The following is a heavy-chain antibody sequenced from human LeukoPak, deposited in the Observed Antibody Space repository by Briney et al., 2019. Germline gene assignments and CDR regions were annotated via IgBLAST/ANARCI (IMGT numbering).Heavy chain of an antibody. V-gene: IGHV1-2*02. Sequence: ASVNVSCKASGYTFTDYYMHWVRQAPGQGLEWVGWNNCNSGGTNYAQKFQGRVTMTRDTSISTAYMELSRLRSDDTAVYYCARETYDSSGYYYFDYWGQGTLVTVSS. J-gene: IGHJ4*02. CDR3: ARETYDSSGYYYFDY. CDR2: NNCNSGGT. CDR1: GYTFTDYY. D-gene: IGHD3-22*01.